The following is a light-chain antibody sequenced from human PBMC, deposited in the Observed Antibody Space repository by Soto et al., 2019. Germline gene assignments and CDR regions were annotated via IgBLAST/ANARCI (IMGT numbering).Light chain of an antibody. V-gene: IGLV2-8*01. CDR3: SSDAGNDKYV. Sequence: QSVLTQPPSASGSPGQSVTISCTGTSSDVGGYNYVSWYQHHPGKAPKLMIYEVSKRPSGVPDRFSGSKSGNTASLTASGLQADDEADYYCSSDAGNDKYVFGSGTKVTVL. CDR1: SSDVGGYNY. CDR2: EVS. J-gene: IGLJ1*01.